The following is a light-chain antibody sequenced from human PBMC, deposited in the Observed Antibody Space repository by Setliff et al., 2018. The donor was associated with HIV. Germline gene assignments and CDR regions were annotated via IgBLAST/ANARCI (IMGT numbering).Light chain of an antibody. CDR3: SSYAGSDIYV. CDR1: SSDIGNYNF. V-gene: IGLV2-8*01. Sequence: ALTQPPSASGSPGQSVTISCTGTSSDIGNYNFVSWYQQHPGKAPKLMIFDVSKRPSGVPDRFSGSKSGNTASLTVSGLQADDEADYYCSSYAGSDIYVFGTGTKVTVL. J-gene: IGLJ1*01. CDR2: DVS.